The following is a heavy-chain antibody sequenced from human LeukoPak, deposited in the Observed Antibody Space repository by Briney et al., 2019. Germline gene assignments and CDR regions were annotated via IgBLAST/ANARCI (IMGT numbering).Heavy chain of an antibody. V-gene: IGHV4-31*03. J-gene: IGHJ4*02. D-gene: IGHD2-15*01. CDR2: IYNSGTT. CDR3: ARGLGISGRFDY. CDR1: GDSVTSTTYY. Sequence: SQTLSLTCTVSGDSVTSTTYYWTWIRRHPGQGLEWIGCIYNSGTTYYNPSLKSRVAISVDSSKNQFSLTLKSVTGADTAVYYVARGLGISGRFDYWGQGTLVTVSS.